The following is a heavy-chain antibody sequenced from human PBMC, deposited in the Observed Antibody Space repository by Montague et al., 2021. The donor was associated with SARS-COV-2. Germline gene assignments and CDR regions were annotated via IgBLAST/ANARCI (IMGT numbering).Heavy chain of an antibody. CDR1: GFTFTSYS. Sequence: SLRLSCSASGFTFTSYSMNWVRQAPGKGLEALSVISSDGSYKYYADSVKGRFTISRDNSRNTLYLQMNSLRPEDTAVYYCERDLLRHKGGFDSWGQGTLVTVSS. CDR3: ERDLLRHKGGFDS. V-gene: IGHV3-30-3*01. D-gene: IGHD2/OR15-2a*01. CDR2: ISSDGSYK. J-gene: IGHJ4*02.